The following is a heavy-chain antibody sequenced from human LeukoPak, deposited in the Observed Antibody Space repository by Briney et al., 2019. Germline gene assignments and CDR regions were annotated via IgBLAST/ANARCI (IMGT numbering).Heavy chain of an antibody. D-gene: IGHD3-22*01. CDR2: LSWNGASS. Sequence: GGSLRLSCAASGFTFDDYDMHWVRQTPGKGLERVSGLSWNGASSDYSDSVKGRFTISRDNAKNSLHLQMNSLRAEDTALYFCAKAGTYYRDGSGNGYYNYFENWGQGTPVTVSS. CDR1: GFTFDDYD. J-gene: IGHJ4*02. CDR3: AKAGTYYRDGSGNGYYNYFEN. V-gene: IGHV3-9*01.